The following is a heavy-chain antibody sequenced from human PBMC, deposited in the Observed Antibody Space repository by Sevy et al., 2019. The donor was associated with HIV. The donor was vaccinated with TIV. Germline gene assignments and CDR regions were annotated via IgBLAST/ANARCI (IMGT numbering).Heavy chain of an antibody. CDR2: ISYDGSDK. CDR3: ATGLQGATYGY. J-gene: IGHJ4*02. CDR1: GFNFRIYA. V-gene: IGHV3-30*03. Sequence: GGSLRLSCAASGFNFRIYAMHWVRQAPGKGLEWVAVISYDGSDKFYAESVKGRFTISRDNSKIMVFLQLNSLRGDDTAVYYCATGLQGATYGYWGQGTPVTVSS. D-gene: IGHD1-26*01.